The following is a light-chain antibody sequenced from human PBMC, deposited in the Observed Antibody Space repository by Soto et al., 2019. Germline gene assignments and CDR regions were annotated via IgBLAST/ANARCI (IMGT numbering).Light chain of an antibody. J-gene: IGKJ1*01. CDR3: QQEGNSPRT. V-gene: IGKV3-20*01. CDR1: QSVSNNY. Sequence: EIVLTQSPGTLSLSPGERATLSCRASQSVSNNYLAWFQQTPGQAPRLLIYDTSRRATGIPDRFSGSGSGPDVTVTIIRLEPEDSAMYYCQQEGNSPRTFGQGTKVEIK. CDR2: DTS.